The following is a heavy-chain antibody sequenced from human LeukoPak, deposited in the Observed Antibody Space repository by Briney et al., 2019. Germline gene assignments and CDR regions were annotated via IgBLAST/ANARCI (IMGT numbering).Heavy chain of an antibody. CDR3: ARTNFWSGH. Sequence: PGGSLRLSCAASGFTSSSYSMNWVRQAPGKGLEWVSYISSSSDTIYYADSVKGRFTISRDNSKNAVYLQMNSLRAEDTAVYYCARTNFWSGHWGQGTLVTVSS. CDR1: GFTSSSYS. J-gene: IGHJ4*02. CDR2: ISSSSDTI. D-gene: IGHD3-3*01. V-gene: IGHV3-48*01.